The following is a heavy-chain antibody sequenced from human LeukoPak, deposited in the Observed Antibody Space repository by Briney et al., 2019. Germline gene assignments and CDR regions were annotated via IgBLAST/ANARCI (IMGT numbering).Heavy chain of an antibody. CDR1: GFTVSSNY. CDR3: ARGYPDYYDSSGYYPYLIQDY. D-gene: IGHD3-22*01. J-gene: IGHJ4*02. Sequence: GGSLRLSCAASGFTVSSNYMSWVRQAPGKGLEWVSVIYSGGSTYYADSVKGRFTISRDNSKNTLYLQMSSLRAEDTAVYYCARGYPDYYDSSGYYPYLIQDYWGQGTLVTVSS. CDR2: IYSGGST. V-gene: IGHV3-53*01.